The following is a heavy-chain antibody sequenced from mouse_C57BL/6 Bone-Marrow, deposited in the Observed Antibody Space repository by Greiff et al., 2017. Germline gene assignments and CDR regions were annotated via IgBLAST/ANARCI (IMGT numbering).Heavy chain of an antibody. Sequence: QVQLKQPGAELVKPGASVKLSCKASGYTFTSYWMQWVKQRPGQGLEWIGEIDPSASYTNYNQKFKGKATLTVDTSSSTAYMPLSSLTTEDSAVYYCAREGYYGSSYYWYFDVWGTGTTVTVSS. D-gene: IGHD1-1*01. CDR2: IDPSASYT. J-gene: IGHJ1*03. V-gene: IGHV1-50*01. CDR3: AREGYYGSSYYWYFDV. CDR1: GYTFTSYW.